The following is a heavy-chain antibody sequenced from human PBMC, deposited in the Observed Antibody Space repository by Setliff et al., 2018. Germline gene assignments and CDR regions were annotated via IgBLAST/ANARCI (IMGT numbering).Heavy chain of an antibody. Sequence: PGGSLRLSCAASGFSFSDYYMMWIRQAPGKGLEWISYLNNDGTTIYYADSVRGRFTISRDNARDSLYLQMNSLRTEDTAVYYCVRDTTSGWMLTNWGQGTLVTVSS. CDR1: GFSFSDYY. CDR2: LNNDGTTI. CDR3: VRDTTSGWMLTN. V-gene: IGHV3-11*04. J-gene: IGHJ4*02. D-gene: IGHD6-25*01.